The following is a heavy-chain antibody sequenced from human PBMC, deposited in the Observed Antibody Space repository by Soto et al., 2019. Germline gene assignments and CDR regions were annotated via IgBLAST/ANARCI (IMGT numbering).Heavy chain of an antibody. Sequence: GSLRLSCAAPGFTFSSYAMSWVRQAPGKGLEWVSAISGSGGSTYYADSVKGRFTISRDNSKNTLYLQMNSLRAEDTAVYYCAKSGCSSTSCYMSVHYYYGMDVWGQGTTVTVSS. CDR3: AKSGCSSTSCYMSVHYYYGMDV. V-gene: IGHV3-23*01. CDR1: GFTFSSYA. J-gene: IGHJ6*02. CDR2: ISGSGGST. D-gene: IGHD2-2*02.